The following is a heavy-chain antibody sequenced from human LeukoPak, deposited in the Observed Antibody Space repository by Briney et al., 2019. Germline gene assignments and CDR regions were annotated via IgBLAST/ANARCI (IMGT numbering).Heavy chain of an antibody. Sequence: GGSLRLSCAASGFTFSSYGIHWVRPAPGKGLEWVAVISYDGNNKYYADSVKGRFTISRDNSKNTLYMQMNSLRAEDTAVYYCAKDGVRGYSYGYFDYWGQGTLVTVSS. CDR3: AKDGVRGYSYGYFDY. V-gene: IGHV3-30*18. CDR2: ISYDGNNK. J-gene: IGHJ4*02. CDR1: GFTFSSYG. D-gene: IGHD5-18*01.